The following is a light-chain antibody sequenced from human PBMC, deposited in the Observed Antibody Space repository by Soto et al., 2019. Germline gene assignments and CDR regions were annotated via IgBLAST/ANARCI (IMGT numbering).Light chain of an antibody. CDR2: GAF. J-gene: IGKJ4*01. CDR3: QQYNTAPMT. Sequence: EIVLTQSPGTLSLSPGEGATLSCRASQSISNNFLAWYQHKPGQAPRLLMHGAFNRASGIPDRFSGSASGTDFTPTIRRLEHEDFAEYYCQQYNTAPMTFGGGTKVEIK. V-gene: IGKV3-20*01. CDR1: QSISNNF.